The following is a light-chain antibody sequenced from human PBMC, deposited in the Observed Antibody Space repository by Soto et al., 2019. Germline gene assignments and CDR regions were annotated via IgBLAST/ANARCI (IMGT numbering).Light chain of an antibody. CDR1: SSNVGSYKL. CDR2: EVN. CDR3: CSSGGSPKYV. J-gene: IGLJ1*01. Sequence: QSGLSQPPSVSGSPGHAITISCTGTSSNVGSYKLVSWYQQHPGKAPKLMIFEVNKRPSGVSNRFSGSKSGNTASLTISGLKVEEDADYYCCSSGGSPKYVFGTGTKVTVL. V-gene: IGLV2-23*02.